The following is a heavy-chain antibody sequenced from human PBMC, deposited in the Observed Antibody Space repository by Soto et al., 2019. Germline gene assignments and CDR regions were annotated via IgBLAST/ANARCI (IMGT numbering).Heavy chain of an antibody. V-gene: IGHV1-69*04. D-gene: IGHD3-10*01. Sequence: SVKVSCKASGGTFSSYTISWVRQAPGQGLEWMGRIIPILGIANYAQKFQGRVTITADKSTSTAYMELSSLRSEDTAVYYCAREELRFGELLFFDYWGQGTLVTVSS. CDR3: AREELRFGELLFFDY. J-gene: IGHJ4*02. CDR2: IIPILGIA. CDR1: GGTFSSYT.